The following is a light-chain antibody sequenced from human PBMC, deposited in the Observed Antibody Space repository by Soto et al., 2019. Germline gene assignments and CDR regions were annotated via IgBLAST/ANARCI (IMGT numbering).Light chain of an antibody. CDR3: QQYHRASIT. J-gene: IGKJ5*01. CDR2: DAS. Sequence: DIQITQSPSTLSASVGDRVTLTFLASQSLNNWLAWYQQRPGKAPKLLIYDASTLERGVPSRFSGTGSGTEFTLTISSLQPDEFATYYGQQYHRASITFGQGTRLEIK. V-gene: IGKV1-5*01. CDR1: QSLNNW.